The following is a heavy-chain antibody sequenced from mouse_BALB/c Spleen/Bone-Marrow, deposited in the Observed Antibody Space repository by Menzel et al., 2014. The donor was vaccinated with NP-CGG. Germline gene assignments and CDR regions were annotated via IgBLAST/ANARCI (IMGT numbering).Heavy chain of an antibody. CDR1: GCTFTSYW. V-gene: IGHV1-69*02. D-gene: IGHD1-1*01. CDR3: TRGDYYGSSSFAY. CDR2: IYPSDSYT. J-gene: IGHJ3*01. Sequence: QVHVKQSGAELVRPGASVKLSCKASGCTFTSYWINWVKQRPGQGLQWIGNIYPSDSYTNYNQKFKDKATLTVDKSSSTAYMQLSSPTSEDSAVYYCTRGDYYGSSSFAYWGQGTLVTVST.